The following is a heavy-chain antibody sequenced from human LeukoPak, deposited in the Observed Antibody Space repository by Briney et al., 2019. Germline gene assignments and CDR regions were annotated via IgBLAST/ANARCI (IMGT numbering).Heavy chain of an antibody. CDR1: GGSFSGYY. J-gene: IGHJ4*02. V-gene: IGHV4-34*01. CDR2: IHPSGAL. CDR3: SRGLDSRKLGY. D-gene: IGHD3-22*01. Sequence: SETLSLTCAVYGGSFSGYYWNWIRQRPGEGLEWIGSIHPSGALYNNPSLESRVTISIDTSKNQFSLNLNSVTAADTAVYFCSRGLDSRKLGYWGQGTLVTVSS.